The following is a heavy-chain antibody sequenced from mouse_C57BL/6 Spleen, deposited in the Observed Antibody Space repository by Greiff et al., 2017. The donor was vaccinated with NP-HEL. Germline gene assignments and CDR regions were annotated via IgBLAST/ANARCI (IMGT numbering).Heavy chain of an antibody. CDR2: IYPRDGST. J-gene: IGHJ2*01. D-gene: IGHD2-4*01. V-gene: IGHV1-85*01. Sequence: QVHVKQSGPELVKPGASVKLSCKASGYTFTSYDINWVKQRPGQGLEWIGWIYPRDGSTKYNEKFKGKATLTVDTSSSTAYMELHSLTSEDSAVYFCARRGDYDVFDYWGQGTTLTVSS. CDR3: ARRGDYDVFDY. CDR1: GYTFTSYD.